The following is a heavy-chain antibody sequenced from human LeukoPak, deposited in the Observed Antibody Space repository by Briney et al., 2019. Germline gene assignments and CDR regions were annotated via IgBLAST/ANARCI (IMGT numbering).Heavy chain of an antibody. V-gene: IGHV4-59*11. D-gene: IGHD6-13*01. CDR2: IYYIGTT. J-gene: IGHJ4*02. CDR3: ARSFRYSSSWYEVGFDY. CDR1: GGSIRSHY. Sequence: SETLSLTCTVSGGSIRSHYWSWIRQPPGKGLEWMGYIYYIGTTSYNPSLKSRVTISVDTSKNQFSLKLSSVTAADTAVYYCARSFRYSSSWYEVGFDYWGQGTLVTVSS.